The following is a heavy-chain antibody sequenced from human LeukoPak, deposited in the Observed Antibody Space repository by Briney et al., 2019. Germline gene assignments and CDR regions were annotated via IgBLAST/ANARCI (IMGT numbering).Heavy chain of an antibody. CDR1: GFTFRNYG. D-gene: IGHD1-26*01. CDR2: IRYDGSYK. J-gene: IGHJ4*02. V-gene: IGHV3-30*02. CDR3: AREVSGSSYFDY. Sequence: PGGPLRLSCVASGFTFRNYGMHWVRQAPGKGLEWVAFIRYDGSYKEYADSVKGRFTISRDNSKNTLYLQMNSLSAEDTAVYYCAREVSGSSYFDYWGQGTQVTVSS.